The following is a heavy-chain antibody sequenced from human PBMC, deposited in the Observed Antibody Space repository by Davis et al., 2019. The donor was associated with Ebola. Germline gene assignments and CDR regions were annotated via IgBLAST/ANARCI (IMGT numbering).Heavy chain of an antibody. CDR3: ASYFWSGDYMDI. D-gene: IGHD3-3*01. CDR2: INPKSGGT. V-gene: IGHV1-2*02. CDR1: GYTFIASD. J-gene: IGHJ6*03. Sequence: ASVKVSCKASGYTFIASDIYWVRQAPGQGLEWMGWINPKSGGTSPAHKFQGRISMTRDTTINTAYMDLSSLTSDDTAVYYCASYFWSGDYMDIWGQGTTVIVSS.